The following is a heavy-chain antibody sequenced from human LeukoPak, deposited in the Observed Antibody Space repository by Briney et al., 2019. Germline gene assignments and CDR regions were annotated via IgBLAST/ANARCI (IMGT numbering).Heavy chain of an antibody. Sequence: ASVKVSCKASGYTFTGYYMHWVRQAPGQGLEWMGWINTNTGNPTYAQGFTGRFVFSLDTSVSTAYLQIRSLKAEDTAVYYCAREVAPGAFDYWGQGTLVTVSS. D-gene: IGHD4-17*01. CDR3: AREVAPGAFDY. V-gene: IGHV7-4-1*02. CDR2: INTNTGNP. CDR1: GYTFTGYY. J-gene: IGHJ4*02.